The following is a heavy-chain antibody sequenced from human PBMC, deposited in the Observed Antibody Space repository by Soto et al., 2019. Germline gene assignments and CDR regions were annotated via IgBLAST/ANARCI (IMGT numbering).Heavy chain of an antibody. CDR1: GASISTY. Sequence: SETLSLTCSVSGASISTYWNWIRQPPGKGLEWIGYIYYRGTTNYNPSLKSRVTMSVDTSKNQFSLKLSSVTAADTAVYFCARDNLVGHSYGNQIHALDNWGQGTKVTVSS. CDR2: IYYRGTT. D-gene: IGHD5-18*01. CDR3: ARDNLVGHSYGNQIHALDN. J-gene: IGHJ3*02. V-gene: IGHV4-59*01.